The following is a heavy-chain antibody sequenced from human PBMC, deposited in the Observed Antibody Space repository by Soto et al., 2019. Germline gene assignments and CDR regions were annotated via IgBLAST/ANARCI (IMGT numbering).Heavy chain of an antibody. CDR2: IYYSGNT. Sequence: PSETLSLTCAVYGGSFSGYYWGWIRQPPGKGLEWIGSIYYSGNTYYTPSLKSRVTISVDTSKNQFSLKLSSVTAADTAVYYCAREGGRYCTGGSCQVDYWGQGTLVTVSS. CDR3: AREGGRYCTGGSCQVDY. CDR1: GGSFSGYY. J-gene: IGHJ4*02. V-gene: IGHV4-39*02. D-gene: IGHD2-15*01.